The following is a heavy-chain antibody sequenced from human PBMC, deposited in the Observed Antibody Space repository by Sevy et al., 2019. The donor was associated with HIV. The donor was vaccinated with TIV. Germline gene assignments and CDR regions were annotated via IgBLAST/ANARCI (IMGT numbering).Heavy chain of an antibody. V-gene: IGHV1-18*04. CDR1: GYTFTTYG. D-gene: IGHD3-10*01. CDR2: ISPYTGNT. CDR3: ARDSPFYYGAGSRVPHFDR. J-gene: IGHJ4*02. Sequence: ASVKVSCKASGYTFTTYGISWIRQAPGQGLEWMGWISPYTGNTNYTQKFQDRVILTTDTSTSTAYMELRSLRSDDTALYFCARDSPFYYGAGSRVPHFDRWGQGTLVTVSS.